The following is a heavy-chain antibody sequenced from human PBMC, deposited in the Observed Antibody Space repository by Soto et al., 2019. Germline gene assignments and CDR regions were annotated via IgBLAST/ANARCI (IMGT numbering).Heavy chain of an antibody. CDR3: ARENSYPYFDY. D-gene: IGHD5-18*01. CDR2: IYSSGST. J-gene: IGHJ4*02. V-gene: IGHV3-53*01. CDR1: GFTVSSNY. Sequence: PGGSLRLSCAASGFTVSSNYMSWVRQAPGKGLQWVSVIYSSGSTYYADSVEGRFTISRDNSKNTLYLQMNSLRVEDTAVYYCARENSYPYFDYWGQGTQVTVSS.